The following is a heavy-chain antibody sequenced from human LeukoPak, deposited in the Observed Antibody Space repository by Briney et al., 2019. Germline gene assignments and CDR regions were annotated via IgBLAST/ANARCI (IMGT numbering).Heavy chain of an antibody. CDR2: VSYDGFNT. J-gene: IGHJ3*02. Sequence: KSLTLSCAASGCSVSSYGMHWVRLAPPTGLEWVSVVSYDGFNTYYTDSVKGRFTISRDNSKTTLYMQMNSLRAEDTAVYYCAREGWGLSVADAFDIWGQGTMVTVSS. CDR3: AREGWGLSVADAFDI. D-gene: IGHD1-26*01. CDR1: GCSVSSYG. V-gene: IGHV3-30*03.